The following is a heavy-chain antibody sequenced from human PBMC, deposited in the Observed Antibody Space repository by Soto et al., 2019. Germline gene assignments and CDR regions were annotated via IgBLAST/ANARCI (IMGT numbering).Heavy chain of an antibody. V-gene: IGHV4-39*01. CDR3: ARGNYYGSGSDYFDY. D-gene: IGHD3-10*01. CDR1: GGSISSSSYY. Sequence: ETLSLTCTVSGGSISSSSYYWGWIRQPPGKGLEGIGSIYYSGSTYYNPSLKSRVTISVDTSKNQFSLKLSSVTAADTAVYYCARGNYYGSGSDYFDYWGQGTLVTVSS. J-gene: IGHJ4*02. CDR2: IYYSGST.